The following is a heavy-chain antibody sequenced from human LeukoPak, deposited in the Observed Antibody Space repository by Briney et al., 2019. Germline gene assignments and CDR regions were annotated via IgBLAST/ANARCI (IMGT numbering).Heavy chain of an antibody. Sequence: NSSETLSLTCTVSGGSISSYYWSWIRQPPGKGLEWIGYIYYSGSTYYNPSLKSRVTISVDTSKNQFSLKLSSVTAADTAVYYCAREAGSGWPDFDYWGQGTLVTVSS. D-gene: IGHD6-19*01. CDR3: AREAGSGWPDFDY. CDR2: IYYSGST. CDR1: GGSISSYY. J-gene: IGHJ4*02. V-gene: IGHV4-59*12.